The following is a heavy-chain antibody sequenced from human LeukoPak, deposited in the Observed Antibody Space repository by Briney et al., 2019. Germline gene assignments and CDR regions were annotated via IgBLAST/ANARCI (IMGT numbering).Heavy chain of an antibody. CDR3: ARGPYYDSSGYPERWLDP. V-gene: IGHV5-51*01. CDR2: IYPGDSDT. CDR1: GYSFTSYW. D-gene: IGHD3-22*01. Sequence: GESLKISCKGSGYSFTSYWIGWVRQMPGKGLEWMGIIYPGDSDTRYSPSFQGQVTISADKSISTAYLQWSSLKASDTAMYYCARGPYYDSSGYPERWLDPWGQGTLVTVSS. J-gene: IGHJ5*02.